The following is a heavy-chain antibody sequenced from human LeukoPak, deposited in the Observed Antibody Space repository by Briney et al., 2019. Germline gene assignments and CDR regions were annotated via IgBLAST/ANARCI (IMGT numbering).Heavy chain of an antibody. J-gene: IGHJ2*01. CDR1: GFTFSSYW. CDR2: IKKDGSEK. Sequence: GGSLRLSCAASGFTFSSYWVSWVRQAPGKGLEWVANIKKDGSEKYYVDFVKGRFTISRDNAKNSLYLRMNSLRAEDTAVYYCARGLGSTGGFFDLWGRGTLVTVSS. V-gene: IGHV3-7*01. D-gene: IGHD2-8*02. CDR3: ARGLGSTGGFFDL.